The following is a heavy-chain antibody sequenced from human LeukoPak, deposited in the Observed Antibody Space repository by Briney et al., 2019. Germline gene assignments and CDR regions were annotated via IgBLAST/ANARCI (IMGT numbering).Heavy chain of an antibody. CDR3: ARTPDYDILTGYYRY. CDR1: GFTFSSYE. D-gene: IGHD3-9*01. CDR2: ISSSGSAI. J-gene: IGHJ4*02. V-gene: IGHV3-48*03. Sequence: GGSLRLSCAASGFTFSSYEMNWVRQAPGKGLEWVSFISSSGSAIHYADSVRGRFTISRDNAKNSLYLQMNSLRAEDTALYYCARTPDYDILTGYYRYWGQGTLVTVSS.